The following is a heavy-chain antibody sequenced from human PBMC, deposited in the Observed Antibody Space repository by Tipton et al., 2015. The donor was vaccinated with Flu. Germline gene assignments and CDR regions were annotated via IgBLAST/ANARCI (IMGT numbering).Heavy chain of an antibody. D-gene: IGHD6-19*01. J-gene: IGHJ4*02. CDR1: GFTLSSYW. CDR2: IRHDESDK. Sequence: GSLRLSCAASGFTLSSYWMSWVRQAPGKGLEWVAFIRHDESDKYYADSVKGRFTISRDNSKNALYLLITSLRPEDTGVYYCAKDGWDTSGWYPFDYWGRGTLVTVSA. V-gene: IGHV3-30*02. CDR3: AKDGWDTSGWYPFDY.